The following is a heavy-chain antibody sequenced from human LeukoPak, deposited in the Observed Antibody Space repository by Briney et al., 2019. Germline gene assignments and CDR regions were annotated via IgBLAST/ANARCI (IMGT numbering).Heavy chain of an antibody. Sequence: GGSLRLSCAASGFTFSDAWMSWVRHAPGKGLEWVGRIKSKTDGGTTDYAAPVKGRFTISIDDSKNTLYLQMNSLKTEDTAVYYCTSPGGDGYNFDDYYYYGMDVWGQGTTVTVSS. CDR3: TSPGGDGYNFDDYYYYGMDV. CDR2: IKSKTDGGTT. CDR1: GFTFSDAW. J-gene: IGHJ6*02. V-gene: IGHV3-15*01. D-gene: IGHD5-24*01.